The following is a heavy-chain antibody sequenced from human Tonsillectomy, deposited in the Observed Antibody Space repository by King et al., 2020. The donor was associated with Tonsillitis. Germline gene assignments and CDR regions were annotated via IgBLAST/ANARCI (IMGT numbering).Heavy chain of an antibody. Sequence: VQLVQSGAEVKKPGASVKVSCKASGYTFTGYYMHWVRQAPGQGLEWMGWINPNSGGTNYAQKFQGRVTMTRDTSISTAYMELSRLRSDDTAVYYCARDAGLRLGELSHYYYYYYGMDVWGQGTTVTVSS. V-gene: IGHV1-2*02. CDR2: INPNSGGT. CDR1: GYTFTGYY. J-gene: IGHJ6*02. CDR3: ARDAGLRLGELSHYYYYYYGMDV. D-gene: IGHD3-16*02.